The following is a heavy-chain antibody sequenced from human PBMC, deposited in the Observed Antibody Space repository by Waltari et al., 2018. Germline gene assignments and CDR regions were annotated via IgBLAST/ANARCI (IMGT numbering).Heavy chain of an antibody. CDR2: INHSGST. J-gene: IGHJ4*02. D-gene: IGHD3-16*02. V-gene: IGHV4-34*01. CDR1: GGSFSGYY. Sequence: QVQLQQWGAGLLKPSETLSLTCAVYGGSFSGYYWSWIRQPPGKGLEWIGEINHSGSTNYNPSLKSRVTISVDTSKIQFSLKLSSVTAADTAVYYCARASYDYVWGSYRTTHFDYWGQGTLVIVSS. CDR3: ARASYDYVWGSYRTTHFDY.